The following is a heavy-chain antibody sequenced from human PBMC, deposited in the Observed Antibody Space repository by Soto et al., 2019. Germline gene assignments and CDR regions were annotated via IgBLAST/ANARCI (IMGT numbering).Heavy chain of an antibody. CDR1: GYSFTSYW. D-gene: IGHD4-4*01. V-gene: IGHV5-10-1*01. Sequence: GESLKISCKGSGYSFTSYWISWVRQMPGKGLEWMGRIDPSDSYTNYSPSFQGHVTISADKSISTAYLQWSSLKASDTAMYYCALTVTGYYGMDVWGQGTTVTVSS. CDR2: IDPSDSYT. CDR3: ALTVTGYYGMDV. J-gene: IGHJ6*02.